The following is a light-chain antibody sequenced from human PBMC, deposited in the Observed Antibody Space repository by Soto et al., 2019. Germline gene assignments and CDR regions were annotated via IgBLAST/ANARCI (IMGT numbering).Light chain of an antibody. CDR3: QSYDSSLSGVV. V-gene: IGLV1-40*01. CDR1: SSNIGAGYD. J-gene: IGLJ2*01. Sequence: QSVLRQPPSLSGAPGQRVTISCTGSSSNIGAGYDVHWYQQLPGTAHKLLIYGNSNRPSGVPDRFSGSKSGTSASLAITGLQAEDEADYYCQSYDSSLSGVVFGGGTKVTVL. CDR2: GNS.